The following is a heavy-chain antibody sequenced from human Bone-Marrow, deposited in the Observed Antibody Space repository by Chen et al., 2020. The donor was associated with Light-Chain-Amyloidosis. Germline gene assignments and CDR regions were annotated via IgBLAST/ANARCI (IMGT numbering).Heavy chain of an antibody. J-gene: IGHJ4*02. CDR1: EYTFPNYW. Sequence: EVQLEQSGPEGKKPGESLKISCKGSEYTFPNYWIGWVRQMPGKGLEWMGVIYPDDSDARYSPSFEGQVTISADKSITTAYLQWRSLKASDTAMYYWARRRDGYNFDYWGQGTLVTVSS. D-gene: IGHD5-12*01. CDR3: ARRRDGYNFDY. CDR2: IYPDDSDA. V-gene: IGHV5-51*01.